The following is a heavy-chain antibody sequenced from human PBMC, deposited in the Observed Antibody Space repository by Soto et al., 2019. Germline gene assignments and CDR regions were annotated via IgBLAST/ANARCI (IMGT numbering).Heavy chain of an antibody. D-gene: IGHD3-3*01. CDR3: AKDWREGLPGDAFDI. Sequence: GGSLRLSCAASGFIFSNYGMNWVRQAPGKGLEWVSVINIGSSGSAHYADSVRGRFAISRDDSKNMLYLQINNLRAEDTAIYYCAKDWREGLPGDAFDIWGQGTMVTVSS. J-gene: IGHJ3*02. CDR2: INIGSSGSA. V-gene: IGHV3-23*01. CDR1: GFIFSNYG.